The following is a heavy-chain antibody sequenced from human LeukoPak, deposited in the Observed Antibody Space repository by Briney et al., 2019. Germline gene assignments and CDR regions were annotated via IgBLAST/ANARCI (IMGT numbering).Heavy chain of an antibody. V-gene: IGHV1-46*01. CDR3: ARGRPGIAAAGIPPGYFDY. Sequence: GASVKVSCETSGYTFTNYYIHWVRQAPGQGLEWMGIINPGGGSTSNAQKFQGRVTMTRDTSTSTVYMELSSLRSEDTAIYYCARGRPGIAAAGIPPGYFDYWGQGALVTVSS. J-gene: IGHJ4*02. CDR2: INPGGGST. CDR1: GYTFTNYY. D-gene: IGHD6-13*01.